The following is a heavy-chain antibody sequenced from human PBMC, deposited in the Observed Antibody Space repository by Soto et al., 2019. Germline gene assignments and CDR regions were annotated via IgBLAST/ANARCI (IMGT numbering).Heavy chain of an antibody. CDR1: GFTVSSNY. CDR3: ARDRARIVAAGTSYYYGMDV. Sequence: EVQLVESGGGLVQPGGSLRLSCAASGFTVSSNYMSWVRQAPGKGLEWVSVIYSGGSTYYADSVKGRFTISRDNSKNTLYLQMNSLRAEDTAVYYCARDRARIVAAGTSYYYGMDVWGQGTTVTVSS. V-gene: IGHV3-66*01. CDR2: IYSGGST. J-gene: IGHJ6*02. D-gene: IGHD6-13*01.